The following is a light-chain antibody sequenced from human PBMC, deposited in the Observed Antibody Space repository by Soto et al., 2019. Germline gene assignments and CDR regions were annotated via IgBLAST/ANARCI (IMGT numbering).Light chain of an antibody. CDR3: SSYAGSNNVL. J-gene: IGLJ3*02. V-gene: IGLV2-8*01. CDR1: SSDVGGYNS. Sequence: QSALTQPPSASGSPGQSVIISCTGTSSDVGGYNSVSWYQQHPGKAPKVIIYKVTKRPSGVPDRFSGSKSGNTASLTVSGLQAEDDADYYCSSYAGSNNVLFGGGTKLTVL. CDR2: KVT.